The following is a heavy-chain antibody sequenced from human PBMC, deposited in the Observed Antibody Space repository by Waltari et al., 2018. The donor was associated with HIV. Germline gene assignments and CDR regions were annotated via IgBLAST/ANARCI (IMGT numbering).Heavy chain of an antibody. CDR2: VYYGGTN. J-gene: IGHJ3*02. D-gene: IGHD1-26*01. CDR1: DDSFTSSSSF. CDR3: ARGSGSTYGDSFDM. Sequence: QLPLQESGPGLVMPWDTLSLTCTVSDDSFTSSSSFWGWTRQAPGKGLVWIGSVYYGGTNYYNPSLKSRATVSADTSRRQFSLRLSAVTAEDTAIYYCARGSGSTYGDSFDMWGQGTRVIVSS. V-gene: IGHV4-39*02.